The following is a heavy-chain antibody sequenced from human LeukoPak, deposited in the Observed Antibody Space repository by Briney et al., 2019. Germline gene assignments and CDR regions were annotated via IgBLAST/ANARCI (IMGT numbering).Heavy chain of an antibody. CDR3: ARQGGSARYFDY. CDR1: GYTFTEQY. D-gene: IGHD3-16*02. Sequence: ASVKVSCKASGYTFTEQYMHWVRQAPGQGLECMGWINPHSGGTNYAQKFQGRVAMTSDTSIGTAYVDLSRLRSDDTAVYYCARQGGSARYFDYWGQGTLVTVSS. J-gene: IGHJ4*02. V-gene: IGHV1-2*02. CDR2: INPHSGGT.